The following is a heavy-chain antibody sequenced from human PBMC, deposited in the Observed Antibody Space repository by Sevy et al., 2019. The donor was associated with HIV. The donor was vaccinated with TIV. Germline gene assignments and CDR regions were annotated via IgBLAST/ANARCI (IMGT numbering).Heavy chain of an antibody. J-gene: IGHJ6*02. CDR1: GFTFDDYA. V-gene: IGHV3-9*01. CDR2: ISWNSNSI. Sequence: GGSLRLSCAASGFTFDDYAMHWVRQVPGKGLEWVSGISWNSNSIGYADSVKGRVTISRDNAKKSLYLQMNSLRTEDSALYYCAKATDPYYDVWSGIDHYYYAMDVWGQGTTVTVSS. D-gene: IGHD3-3*01. CDR3: AKATDPYYDVWSGIDHYYYAMDV.